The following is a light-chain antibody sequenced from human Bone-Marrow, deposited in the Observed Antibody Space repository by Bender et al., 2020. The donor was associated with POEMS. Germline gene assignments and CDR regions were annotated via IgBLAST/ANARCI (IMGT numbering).Light chain of an antibody. CDR2: DVS. V-gene: IGLV2-14*03. CDR1: ASDVGSYNF. J-gene: IGLJ2*01. CDR3: SSYTSGSTLVV. Sequence: QSALTQPASVSGSPGQSITISCTGTASDVGSYNFVSWYQQHAGKAPKVLIYDVSNRPSGASNRFSGSKSGNTASLTISGLQSEDEADYYCSSYTSGSTLVVFGGGTKVTV.